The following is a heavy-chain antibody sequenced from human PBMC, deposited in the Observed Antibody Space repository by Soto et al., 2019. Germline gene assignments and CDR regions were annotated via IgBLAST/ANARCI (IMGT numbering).Heavy chain of an antibody. Sequence: EVQLLESGGGLVQPGGSLRLSCAASGFTFSSYAMSWVRQAPGKGLEWVSAISGSGGSTYYADSVKGRFTISRDNSKNTLYLQMNSLRAEDTAVYYCAKDTKQQLATGYYYYGMVVWGQGTTVTVSS. V-gene: IGHV3-23*01. J-gene: IGHJ6*02. CDR1: GFTFSSYA. CDR2: ISGSGGST. CDR3: AKDTKQQLATGYYYYGMVV. D-gene: IGHD6-13*01.